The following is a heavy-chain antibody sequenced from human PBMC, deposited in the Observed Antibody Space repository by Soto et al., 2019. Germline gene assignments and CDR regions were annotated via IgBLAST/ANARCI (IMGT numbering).Heavy chain of an antibody. J-gene: IGHJ4*02. CDR1: GFTFSDYY. CDR2: ISSSGRTI. CDR3: ARASNDYFDY. V-gene: IGHV3-11*01. D-gene: IGHD2-8*01. Sequence: GGALRLSCSASGFTFSDYYMTWIRQAPGKGLEWVSYISSSGRTIYYADSVKGRFTISRDNAKNSLYLQMNSLRAEDTAVYYCARASNDYFDYWGQGTLVTVSS.